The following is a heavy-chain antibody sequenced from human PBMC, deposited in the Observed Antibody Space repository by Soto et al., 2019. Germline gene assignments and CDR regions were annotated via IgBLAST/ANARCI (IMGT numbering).Heavy chain of an antibody. CDR1: GYTFTSYD. J-gene: IGHJ6*03. CDR2: MNPNSGDT. V-gene: IGHV1-8*01. D-gene: IGHD2-21*01. CDR3: ARGPECPVGGDHYQFYCMDA. Sequence: QVQLVQSGAEVKKPGASVRVSCKASGYTFTSYDINWVRQATGQGLEWMGWMNPNSGDTGYAQKFQGRVTMTRDTSISTAYMELSNLRSDDTAVYFCARGPECPVGGDHYQFYCMDAWGKGTTVTVSS.